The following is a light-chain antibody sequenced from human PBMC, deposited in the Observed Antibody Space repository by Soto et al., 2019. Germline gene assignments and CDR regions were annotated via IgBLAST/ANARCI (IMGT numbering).Light chain of an antibody. J-gene: IGLJ1*01. Sequence: QSVLTQLPSASASLGASVTLTCTLSSCYSNYKVDWYQQRPGKGPRFVMRVGTGGIVGSKGDGIPDRFSVLGSGLNRYLTINNIQEEDESDYYCGADHGGGSNFVYVFGNGTKVTVL. CDR1: SCYSNYK. V-gene: IGLV9-49*01. CDR2: VGTGGIVG. CDR3: GADHGGGSNFVYV.